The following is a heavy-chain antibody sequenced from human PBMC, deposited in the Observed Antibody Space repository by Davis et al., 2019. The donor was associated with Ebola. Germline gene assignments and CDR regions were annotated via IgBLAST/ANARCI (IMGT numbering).Heavy chain of an antibody. J-gene: IGHJ1*01. D-gene: IGHD3-16*01. V-gene: IGHV3-7*01. CDR2: IKTDGSAK. Sequence: PGGSLRLSCAASGFTFSSSWMTWVRQAPEKGLEWVATIKTDGSAKYYVDSVKGRFTISRDNVKNSLYLQMDSLRAEDTAVYYCARHWGGYFQYWGQGTLVTVSS. CDR3: ARHWGGYFQY. CDR1: GFTFSSSW.